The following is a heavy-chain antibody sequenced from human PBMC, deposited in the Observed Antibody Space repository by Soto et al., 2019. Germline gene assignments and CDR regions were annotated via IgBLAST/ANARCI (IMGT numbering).Heavy chain of an antibody. CDR2: ISYAGSNK. J-gene: IGHJ4*02. D-gene: IGHD3-10*01. CDR3: APWFGAFDY. Sequence: QVQLVESGEGVVQPGRSLRLSCAASGFTFSSYGMHWVRQAPGKGLEWVAVISYAGSNKYYADSVKGRFTISRDNSKNTLYLQMNSLRAEDTAVYYCAPWFGAFDYWGQGTPVTVSS. CDR1: GFTFSSYG. V-gene: IGHV3-30*03.